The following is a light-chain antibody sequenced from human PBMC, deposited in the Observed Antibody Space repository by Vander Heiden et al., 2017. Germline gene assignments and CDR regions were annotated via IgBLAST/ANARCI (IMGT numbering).Light chain of an antibody. CDR3: QQSDSTPWT. V-gene: IGKV1-39*01. CDR2: AAS. J-gene: IGKJ1*01. Sequence: DIQMTQSPPPLSASVGDRVTIPCRASQSISSYLNWYQQKPGKAPNLLIYAASTLQSGVPSSFSGSGSGTDFTLTISMLQPEDFATYYYQQSDSTPWTFGQGTKVEVK. CDR1: QSISSY.